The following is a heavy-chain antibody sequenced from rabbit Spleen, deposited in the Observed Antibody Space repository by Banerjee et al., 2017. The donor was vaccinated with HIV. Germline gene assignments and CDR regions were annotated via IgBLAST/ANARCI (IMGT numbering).Heavy chain of an antibody. CDR2: INTGSGNT. CDR1: GFSVSSSNY. V-gene: IGHV1S40*01. Sequence: QSLEESGGDLVKPGASLTLTCTASGFSVSSSNYMCWVRQAPGKGLEWIGCINTGSGNTYYASWAKGRFTISKTSSTTVTLQMTSLTAADTAAYFCARGGYGGGYGSSVDYFNLWGPGTLVTVS. D-gene: IGHD8-1*01. CDR3: ARGGYGGGYGSSVDYFNL. J-gene: IGHJ4*01.